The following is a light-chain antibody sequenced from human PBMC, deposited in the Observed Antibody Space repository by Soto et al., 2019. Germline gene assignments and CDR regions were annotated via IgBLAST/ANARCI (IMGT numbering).Light chain of an antibody. Sequence: EVVLTQSPATLSLSPGERATLSCTASQSVTTYLAWYQQKPGQAPRLRIYDASTRATGIPARFSGSGSGTDFTLTISSLEPEDFAVYDCQQRSNWPPGVTFGPGTKVDIK. J-gene: IGKJ3*01. V-gene: IGKV3-11*01. CDR2: DAS. CDR1: QSVTTY. CDR3: QQRSNWPPGVT.